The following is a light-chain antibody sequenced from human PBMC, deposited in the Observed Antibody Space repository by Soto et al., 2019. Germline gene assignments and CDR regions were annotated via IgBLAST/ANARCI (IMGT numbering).Light chain of an antibody. CDR2: AAS. CDR3: QQYNSYSYT. CDR1: QSISNY. Sequence: DIQMTQSPSSLSASVGDRVTITCRASQSISNYLNWYQHKAGKAPKVLIYAASSLQRGVPSRFSGSGSGTDFTLIISSLQPDDFATYYCQQYNSYSYTFGQGTKLEIK. J-gene: IGKJ2*01. V-gene: IGKV1-39*01.